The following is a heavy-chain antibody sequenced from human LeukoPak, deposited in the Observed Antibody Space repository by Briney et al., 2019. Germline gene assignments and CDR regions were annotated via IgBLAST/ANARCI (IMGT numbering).Heavy chain of an antibody. Sequence: ASVKVSCKASGYTFTSYDINWVRQATGQGLEWMGWMNPNSGNTGYAQKFQGRATITRNTSISTAYMELSSLRSEDTAVYYCARVKGSGPPYAGAYYYYMDVWGKGTTVTVSS. V-gene: IGHV1-8*03. D-gene: IGHD2-15*01. CDR1: GYTFTSYD. CDR2: MNPNSGNT. CDR3: ARVKGSGPPYAGAYYYYMDV. J-gene: IGHJ6*03.